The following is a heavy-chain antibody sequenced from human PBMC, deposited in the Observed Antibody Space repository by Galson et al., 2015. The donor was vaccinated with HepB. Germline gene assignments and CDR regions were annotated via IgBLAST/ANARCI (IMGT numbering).Heavy chain of an antibody. CDR1: GFTFDTYT. Sequence: SLRLSCAASGFTFDTYTMNWVRQAPGKGLEWVASISSSSDYIYYTDSLKSRFTISRDNPKNSLYLQMNSLRAEDTAVYYCATGLILWFGESGEPDYWGQGTLVTVSS. D-gene: IGHD3-10*01. CDR2: ISSSSDYI. J-gene: IGHJ4*02. CDR3: ATGLILWFGESGEPDY. V-gene: IGHV3-21*01.